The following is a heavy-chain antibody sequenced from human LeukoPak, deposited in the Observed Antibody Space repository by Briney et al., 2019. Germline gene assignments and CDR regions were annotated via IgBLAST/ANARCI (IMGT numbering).Heavy chain of an antibody. V-gene: IGHV4-34*01. D-gene: IGHD6-19*01. CDR3: ARGKWLVRLGY. J-gene: IGHJ4*02. Sequence: NPSETLSLTCAVYGGSFSGYYWSWIRQPPGKGLEWIGEINHSGSTNYNPSLKSRVTISVDTSKNQFSLKLSSVTAADTAVYYCARGKWLVRLGYWGREPWSPSPQ. CDR2: INHSGST. CDR1: GGSFSGYY.